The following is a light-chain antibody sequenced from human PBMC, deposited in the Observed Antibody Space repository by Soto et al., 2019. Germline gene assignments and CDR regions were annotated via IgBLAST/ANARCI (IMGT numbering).Light chain of an antibody. CDR2: GAS. Sequence: EIVLTQSPGTLSLSPGERATLSCRASQSFSGTYLAWYQQRPGQAPRLLIYGASSRATGIPDRFSGSGSGTDFTLTISRLEPEDFAVYYCQQSGSSVWTFGQGTKVEI. CDR1: QSFSGTY. CDR3: QQSGSSVWT. J-gene: IGKJ1*01. V-gene: IGKV3-20*01.